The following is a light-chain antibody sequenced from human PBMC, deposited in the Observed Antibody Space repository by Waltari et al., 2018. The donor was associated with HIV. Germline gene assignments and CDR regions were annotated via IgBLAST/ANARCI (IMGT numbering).Light chain of an antibody. CDR3: QSYDSALGGV. J-gene: IGLJ3*02. Sequence: QSVLTQPPSVSGAPGQTVTISCTGSSSNIGADYGVHCYQQVLGTAPKVLIYDNNKRPSGVPDRFSAAKSGTSASLAITGLQVEDEAHYYCQSYDSALGGVFGGGTKLTVL. V-gene: IGLV1-40*01. CDR1: SSNIGADYG. CDR2: DNN.